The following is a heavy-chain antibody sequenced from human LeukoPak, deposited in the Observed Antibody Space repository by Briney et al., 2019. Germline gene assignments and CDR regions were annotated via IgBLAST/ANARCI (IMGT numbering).Heavy chain of an antibody. V-gene: IGHV4-59*01. D-gene: IGHD3/OR15-3a*01. CDR3: ARVRWTSGFFDY. CDR2: IYYSGST. J-gene: IGHJ4*02. CDR1: GGSISSYY. Sequence: PSETLSLTCTVSGGSISSYYWSWIRQPPGKGLEWIGYIYYSGSTNYNPSLKSRVTISVDTSKNQFSLKLSSVTAADTAVYYCARVRWTSGFFDYWGQGTLVTVSS.